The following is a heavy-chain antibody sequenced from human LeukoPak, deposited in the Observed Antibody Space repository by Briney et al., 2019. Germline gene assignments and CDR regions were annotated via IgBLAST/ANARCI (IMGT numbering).Heavy chain of an antibody. CDR1: GFTFSTYG. V-gene: IGHV3-30*02. CDR3: AKDLFAMTHWEQLGY. Sequence: GGSLRLSCTTSGFTFSTYGMHWVRQAPGKGLEWVAFIRFEGSNVGSNVYYADSVKGRFTISRDNSKNTFYLQMNSLRAEDTAVYYCAKDLFAMTHWEQLGYWGQGTLVTVSS. CDR2: IRFEGSNVGSNV. D-gene: IGHD1-26*01. J-gene: IGHJ4*02.